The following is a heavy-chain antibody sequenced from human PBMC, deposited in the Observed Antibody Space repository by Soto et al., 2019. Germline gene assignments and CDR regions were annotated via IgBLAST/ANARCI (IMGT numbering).Heavy chain of an antibody. V-gene: IGHV3-30-3*01. J-gene: IGHJ4*02. CDR1: GFTFSSYA. D-gene: IGHD5-18*01. CDR3: AKEGGGGAAMVTSYFDY. Sequence: LRLSCAASGFTFSSYAMHWVRQAPGKGLEWVALICYDGSDTYYADSVKGRFTISRDSSKSTVYLHMNSLRADDTAIYYCAKEGGGGAAMVTSYFDYWGQGTLVTVSS. CDR2: ICYDGSDT.